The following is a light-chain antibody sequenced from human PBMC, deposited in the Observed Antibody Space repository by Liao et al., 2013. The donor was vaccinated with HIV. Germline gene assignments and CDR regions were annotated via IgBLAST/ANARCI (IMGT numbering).Light chain of an antibody. V-gene: IGLV3-16*01. CDR2: QDI. CDR3: LSADSRGV. CDR1: KLGYKY. J-gene: IGLJ2*01. Sequence: SYELTQPPSVSVSPGQTVSITCSGDKLGYKYTSWYQQKPGQSPVLVIYQDIKRPSGIPERFSGSSSGTIVTLTISGVQAEDEADYYCLSADSRGVFGGGTNLTAL.